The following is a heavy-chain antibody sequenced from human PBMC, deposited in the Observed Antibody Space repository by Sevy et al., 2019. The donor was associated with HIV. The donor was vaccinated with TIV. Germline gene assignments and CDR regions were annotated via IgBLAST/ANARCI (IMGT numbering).Heavy chain of an antibody. V-gene: IGHV3-11*06. D-gene: IGHD3-3*01. CDR2: ISSSSSYT. CDR1: GFTFSDYY. J-gene: IGHJ4*02. CDR3: ARDQRYDFWSGYYSPPDY. Sequence: GGSLRLSCAASGFTFSDYYMSWIRQAPGKGLEWVSYISSSSSYTNYAASVKGRFTISRDNAKNSLYLQMNSLRAEDTAVYYCARDQRYDFWSGYYSPPDYWGQGTLVTVSS.